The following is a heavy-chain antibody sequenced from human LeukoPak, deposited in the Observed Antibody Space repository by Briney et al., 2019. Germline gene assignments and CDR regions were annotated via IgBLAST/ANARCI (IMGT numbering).Heavy chain of an antibody. Sequence: GSSVTVSFKASGGTFSSYAISWVRQAPGQGREWMGGIIPIFGTANYAQKFQGRVTITADESTSTAYMELSSLRSEDTAVYYCARAYCTNGVCYRSVLFARDAFDIWGQGTMVTVSS. J-gene: IGHJ3*02. CDR1: GGTFSSYA. CDR2: IIPIFGTA. CDR3: ARAYCTNGVCYRSVLFARDAFDI. D-gene: IGHD2-8*01. V-gene: IGHV1-69*01.